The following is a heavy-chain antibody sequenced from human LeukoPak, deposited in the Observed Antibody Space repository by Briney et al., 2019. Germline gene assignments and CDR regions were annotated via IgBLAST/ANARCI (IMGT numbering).Heavy chain of an antibody. CDR3: ARAPRYFSGSYFTFDY. V-gene: IGHV1-18*01. J-gene: IGHJ4*02. CDR2: ISAYNGNT. D-gene: IGHD1-26*01. Sequence: GASVKVSCKASGYTFTSYGISWVRQAPGQGLEWMGWISAYNGNTNYAQRLQGRVTMTTDTSTSTAYMELRSLRSDDTAVYYCARAPRYFSGSYFTFDYWGQGTLVTVSS. CDR1: GYTFTSYG.